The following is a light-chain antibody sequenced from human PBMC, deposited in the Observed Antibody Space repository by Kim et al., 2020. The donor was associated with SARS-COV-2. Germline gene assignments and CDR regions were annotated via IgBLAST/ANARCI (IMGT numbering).Light chain of an antibody. J-gene: IGLJ3*02. CDR2: GND. Sequence: RATSSCLGGSPNTGTNSVSWYQQLPGTAPKLLIYGNDKRPSGIPDRFSGSKAGTAATLGITGLQTGDEADYYCGTWETSLRVAVFGGGTQLTVL. V-gene: IGLV1-51*01. CDR1: SPNTGTNS. CDR3: GTWETSLRVAV.